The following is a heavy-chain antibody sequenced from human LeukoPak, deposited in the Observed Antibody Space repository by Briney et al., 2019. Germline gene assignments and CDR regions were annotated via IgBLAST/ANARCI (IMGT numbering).Heavy chain of an antibody. CDR3: AGTGITMVRGVPTN. J-gene: IGHJ4*02. V-gene: IGHV4-61*02. D-gene: IGHD3-10*01. CDR2: IYTSGST. Sequence: SSETLSLTCTVSGGSISSGNYYWSWIRQPAGKGLEWIGRIYTSGSTNYNPSLKSRVTISVDTSKNQFSLKLSSVTAADTAVYYCAGTGITMVRGVPTNWGQGTLVTVSS. CDR1: GGSISSGNYY.